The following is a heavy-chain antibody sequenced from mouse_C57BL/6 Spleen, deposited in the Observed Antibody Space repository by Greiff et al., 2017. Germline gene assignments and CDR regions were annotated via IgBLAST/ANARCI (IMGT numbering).Heavy chain of an antibody. V-gene: IGHV1-54*01. CDR3: ATYYYGNY. Sequence: QVQLQQSGAELVRPGTSVKVSCKASGYAFTNYLIEWVKQRPGQGLEWIGVINPGSGGTNYNEKFKGKETLTADKSSSTAYMQLSSLTSEDSAVYFCATYYYGNYWGQGTMVTVSA. D-gene: IGHD1-1*01. CDR2: INPGSGGT. J-gene: IGHJ3*01. CDR1: GYAFTNYL.